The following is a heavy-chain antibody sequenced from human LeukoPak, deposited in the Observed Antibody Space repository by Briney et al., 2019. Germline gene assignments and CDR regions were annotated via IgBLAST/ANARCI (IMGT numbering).Heavy chain of an antibody. J-gene: IGHJ4*02. Sequence: GASVKVSCKTSGYSFTNYYMHWVRQAPGQGLEWMGIINPSGGSTSYAQKFQGRVTMTTDTSTSTAYMELRSLRSDDTAVYYCARGAYDFWSGYYTSPISGFDYWGQGTLVTVSS. D-gene: IGHD3-3*01. CDR3: ARGAYDFWSGYYTSPISGFDY. V-gene: IGHV1-46*01. CDR2: INPSGGST. CDR1: GYSFTNYY.